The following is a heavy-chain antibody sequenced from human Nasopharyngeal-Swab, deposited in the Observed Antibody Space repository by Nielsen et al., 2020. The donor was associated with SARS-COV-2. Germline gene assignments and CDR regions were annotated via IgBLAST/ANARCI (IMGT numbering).Heavy chain of an antibody. J-gene: IGHJ6*02. V-gene: IGHV1-46*01. CDR2: INPSGGST. CDR1: EYTFTSYY. Sequence: ASVKVSCKASEYTFTSYYMHWVRQAPGQGLEWMGIINPSGGSTSYAQRFQGRVTLTRDTSTSTLYMELSSLRSEDTAVYYCARGGLSFPPDGLDVWGQGTTVTVPS. D-gene: IGHD3-16*01. CDR3: ARGGLSFPPDGLDV.